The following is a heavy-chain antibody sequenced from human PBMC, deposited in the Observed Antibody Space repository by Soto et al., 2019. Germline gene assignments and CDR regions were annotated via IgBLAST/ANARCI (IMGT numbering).Heavy chain of an antibody. J-gene: IGHJ6*02. CDR2: ISYDGSNK. CDR1: GFTFSSYA. V-gene: IGHV3-30-3*01. CDR3: ARDLVVPAAIPLVAYYYYYGMDV. D-gene: IGHD2-2*01. Sequence: QVQLVESGGGVVQPGRSLRLSSAASGFTFSSYAMHWVRQAPGKGLEWVAVISYDGSNKYYADSVKGRFTISRDNSKNTLYLQMNSLRSEDTAVYYCARDLVVPAAIPLVAYYYYYGMDVWGQGTTVTVSS.